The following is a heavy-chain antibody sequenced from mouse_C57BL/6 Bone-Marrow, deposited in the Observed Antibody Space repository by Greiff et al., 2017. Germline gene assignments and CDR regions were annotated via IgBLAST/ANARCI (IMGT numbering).Heavy chain of an antibody. Sequence: EVQLQESGPGLVKPSQSLSLTCSVTGYSITSGYYWNWIRQFPGNKLEWMGYISYDGSNNYNPSLKNRISITRDTSKNQFFLKLNSVTTEDTATYYCARAGTAVATGAMDYWGQGTSVTVSS. CDR1: GYSITSGYY. CDR2: ISYDGSN. J-gene: IGHJ4*01. V-gene: IGHV3-6*01. CDR3: ARAGTAVATGAMDY. D-gene: IGHD1-1*01.